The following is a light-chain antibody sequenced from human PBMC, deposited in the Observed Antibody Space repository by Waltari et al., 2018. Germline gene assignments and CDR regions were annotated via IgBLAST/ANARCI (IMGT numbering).Light chain of an antibody. V-gene: IGKV4-1*01. CDR1: QSVLYSSNNKNY. CDR2: WAS. J-gene: IGKJ2*01. CDR3: QQYYSTPYT. Sequence: DIVMTQSPDSLAVSLGERATINCKSSQSVLYSSNNKNYLAWYQQKPGQHPKLLIYWASTRESGVPDRFSGSGSGTDFTRTISSLQAEDVAVYYCQQYYSTPYTFGQGTKLEIK.